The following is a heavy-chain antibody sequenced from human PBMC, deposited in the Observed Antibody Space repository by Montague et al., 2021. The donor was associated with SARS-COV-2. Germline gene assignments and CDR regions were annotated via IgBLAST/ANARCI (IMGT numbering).Heavy chain of an antibody. CDR3: GKEGFVEITIFGVAQGWYFDL. CDR1: GGSISSGSYY. V-gene: IGHV4-61*02. CDR2: IYTSGST. D-gene: IGHD3-3*01. J-gene: IGHJ2*01. Sequence: TLSLTCTVSGGSISSGSYYWSWIRQPAGKGLEWIGRIYTSGSTNYNPSLKSRVTISVDTSKNQFSLKLSSVTAADTAVYYCGKEGFVEITIFGVAQGWYFDLWGRGTLVTVSS.